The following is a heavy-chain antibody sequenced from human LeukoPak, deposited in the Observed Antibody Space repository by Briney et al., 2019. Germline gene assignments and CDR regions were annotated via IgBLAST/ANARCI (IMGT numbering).Heavy chain of an antibody. D-gene: IGHD3-22*01. CDR2: IKQDGSEK. CDR1: GFTFSSYW. Sequence: GGSLRLSCAASGFTFSSYWMIWVRQASGKGLEGVANIKQDGSEKYYVDSVKGRFTISRDNAKNSLSLQMNSLRAEDTALYHCARVDGRGDSSGYYWGTYYYYMDVWGKGTTVTISS. V-gene: IGHV3-7*03. CDR3: ARVDGRGDSSGYYWGTYYYYMDV. J-gene: IGHJ6*03.